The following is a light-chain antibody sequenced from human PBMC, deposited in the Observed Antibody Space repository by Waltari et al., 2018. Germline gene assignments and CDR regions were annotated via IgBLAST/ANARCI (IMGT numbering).Light chain of an antibody. CDR1: QGISSS. V-gene: IGKV1-17*01. CDR2: AAS. J-gene: IGKJ1*01. CDR3: LQHNSYPPT. Sequence: IQMTQSPSSLSASVGDTVTITCRASQGISSSLNWFQQKPRKAPKLLIYAASSLESGVPTRLSSSGAGKEFTLTSRSLQHEDFAAYYCLQHNSYPPTFGQGTKVEIK.